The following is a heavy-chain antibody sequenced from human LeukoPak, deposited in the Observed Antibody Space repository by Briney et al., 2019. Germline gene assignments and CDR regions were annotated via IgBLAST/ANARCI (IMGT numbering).Heavy chain of an antibody. V-gene: IGHV4-4*02. J-gene: IGHJ5*02. CDR2: IYHSGST. CDR3: ARDIGAPVTTTGNWFDP. Sequence: PSETLSLTCAVSGGSISSSNWWSWVRQPPGKGLEWIGEIYHSGSTNYNPSLKSRVTISVDKSKNQFSLKLSSVTAADTAVYYCARDIGAPVTTTGNWFDPWGQGTLVTVSS. D-gene: IGHD4-17*01. CDR1: GGSISSSNW.